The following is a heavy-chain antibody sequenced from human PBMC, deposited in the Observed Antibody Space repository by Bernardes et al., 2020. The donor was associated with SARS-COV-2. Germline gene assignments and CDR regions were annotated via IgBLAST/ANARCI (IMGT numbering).Heavy chain of an antibody. Sequence: SETLSLTCAVYGGSFSGYYWSWIRQPPGKGLEWIGEINHSGSTNYNPSLKSRVTISVDTSKNQFSLKLSSVTAADKAVYYCARGGSGGNFFWWFDHWGQGTLVNDSS. CDR2: INHSGST. CDR3: ARGGSGGNFFWWFDH. V-gene: IGHV4-34*01. D-gene: IGHD2-21*01. J-gene: IGHJ5*02. CDR1: GGSFSGYY.